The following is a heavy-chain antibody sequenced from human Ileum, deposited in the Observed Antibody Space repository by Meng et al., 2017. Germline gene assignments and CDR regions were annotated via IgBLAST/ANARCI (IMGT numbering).Heavy chain of an antibody. CDR1: GGSISTRYW. CDR2: IHHSGST. CDR3: AREWSGSYRHFDY. V-gene: IGHV4-4*02. J-gene: IGHJ4*02. Sequence: VEVQGSAPGLLKPSGTLSLTCAVSGGSISTRYWWSWVRQPPGKGLEWIGEIHHSGSTNYNPSLKSRVTISVDKSKNQFSLKLNSVTAADTAVYYCAREWSGSYRHFDYWGQGTLVTVSS. D-gene: IGHD1-26*01.